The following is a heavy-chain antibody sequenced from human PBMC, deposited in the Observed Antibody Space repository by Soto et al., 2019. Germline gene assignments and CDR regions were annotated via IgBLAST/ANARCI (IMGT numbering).Heavy chain of an antibody. V-gene: IGHV4-34*01. J-gene: IGHJ6*02. D-gene: IGHD3-22*01. CDR1: GGSFSGYY. CDR2: INHSGST. CDR3: ARRLYYDSSGFEGGGMDV. Sequence: PSETLSLTCAVYGGSFSGYYWTWIRQPPGTGLEWIGEINHSGSTNYNPSLKSRVTISVDTSKNQFSLKLSSVTAADTAVYYCARRLYYDSSGFEGGGMDVWGQGTTVTVS.